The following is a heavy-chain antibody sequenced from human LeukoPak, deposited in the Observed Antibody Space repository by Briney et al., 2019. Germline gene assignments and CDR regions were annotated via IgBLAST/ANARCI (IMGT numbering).Heavy chain of an antibody. Sequence: AGGSLRLSCAAFGFTFSSYAMSWVRQAPGKGLEWVSAISGSGGSTYYADSVKGRFTISRDNSKNTLYLQMNSLRAEDTAVYYCAKGQTLAVAGMIYWGQGTLVTVSS. J-gene: IGHJ4*02. D-gene: IGHD6-19*01. CDR2: ISGSGGST. CDR1: GFTFSSYA. CDR3: AKGQTLAVAGMIY. V-gene: IGHV3-23*01.